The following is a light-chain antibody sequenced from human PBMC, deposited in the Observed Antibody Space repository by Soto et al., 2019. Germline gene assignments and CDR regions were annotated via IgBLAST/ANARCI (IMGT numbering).Light chain of an antibody. J-gene: IGLJ2*01. CDR3: CSYAGRSTVVV. V-gene: IGLV2-23*03. CDR2: EGS. Sequence: QSVMTQPASVSGSPGQSITISCTGTSSDVGSYNLVSWYQQHPGKAPKLMIYEGSKRPSGVSKRFSGSKSGNTASLTRSGLQAEDEADYYCCSYAGRSTVVVFGGGTKLTVL. CDR1: SSDVGSYNL.